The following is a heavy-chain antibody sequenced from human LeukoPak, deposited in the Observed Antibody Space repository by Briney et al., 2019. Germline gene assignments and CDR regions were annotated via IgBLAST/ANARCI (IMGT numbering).Heavy chain of an antibody. D-gene: IGHD1-26*01. V-gene: IGHV3-30*18. CDR1: GFTFSSYG. CDR3: AKDNSGNYSYYFDY. CDR2: ISYDGSNK. Sequence: GGSLRLSCAASGFTFSSYGMHWVRQAPGKGLEWVAVISYDGSNKYYADSAKGQFTISRDNSKNTLYLQMNSLRAEDTAVYYCAKDNSGNYSYYFDYWGQGTLVTVSS. J-gene: IGHJ4*02.